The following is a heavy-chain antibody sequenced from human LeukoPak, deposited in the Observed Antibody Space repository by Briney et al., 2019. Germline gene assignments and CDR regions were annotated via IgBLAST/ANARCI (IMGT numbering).Heavy chain of an antibody. Sequence: SETLSLTCTVSGGSIGSGGYYWSWIRQHPGKGLEWIGYIYCSGSTYYNPSLKSRVTISVDTSKNQFSLKLSSVTAADTAVYYCATGSSDSSSWLVDCAYWGQGTLVTVSS. J-gene: IGHJ4*02. CDR3: ATGSSDSSSWLVDCAY. V-gene: IGHV4-31*03. CDR1: GGSIGSGGYY. CDR2: IYCSGST. D-gene: IGHD6-13*01.